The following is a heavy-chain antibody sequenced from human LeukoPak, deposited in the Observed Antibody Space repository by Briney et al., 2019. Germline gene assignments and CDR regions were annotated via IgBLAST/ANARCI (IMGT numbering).Heavy chain of an antibody. V-gene: IGHV4-34*01. CDR2: INYSGSP. J-gene: IGHJ6*03. CDR3: ARAGLDYDFWSGYYQDYYYYMDV. Sequence: SETLSLPCAVYGGSFSGYYWHWIRQPPGRGRECIVDINYSGSPNYNPSLKSRVTISVDTYKNQFSLKLSSVTAADTAVYYCARAGLDYDFWSGYYQDYYYYMDVWGKGTTVTVSS. D-gene: IGHD3-3*01. CDR1: GGSFSGYY.